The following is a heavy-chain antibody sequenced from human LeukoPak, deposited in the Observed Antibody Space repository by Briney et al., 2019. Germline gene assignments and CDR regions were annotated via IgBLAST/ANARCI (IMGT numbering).Heavy chain of an antibody. CDR3: ARGAAVGQTRDY. V-gene: IGHV1-2*06. D-gene: IGHD6-13*01. Sequence: ASVKVSCKASGYTLTDHYMHWVRQAPGQGLEWMGRISPSSGDANYAQRFQGRVFMTRDTSISTVYMELSGLRSDDTAVYYCARGAAVGQTRDYWGQGTLVTVSS. CDR1: GYTLTDHY. J-gene: IGHJ4*02. CDR2: ISPSSGDA.